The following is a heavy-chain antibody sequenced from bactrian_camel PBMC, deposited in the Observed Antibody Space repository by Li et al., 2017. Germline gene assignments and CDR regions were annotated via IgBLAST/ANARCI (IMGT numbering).Heavy chain of an antibody. CDR1: GYTDSLAS. J-gene: IGHJ4*01. CDR2: SCSDGSS. D-gene: IGHD2*01. Sequence: HVQLVESGGGLVQPGGSLRLSCAASGYTDSLASMGWFRQAPGKEREGVAASCSDGSSTYADSVKGRFTVSRDNAKKTVYLQMTSLKPEDTAMYYCAAHRGGGTCYSRFQRGQFDYWGQGTQVTVS. CDR3: AAHRGGGTCYSRFQRGQFDY. V-gene: IGHV3S53*01.